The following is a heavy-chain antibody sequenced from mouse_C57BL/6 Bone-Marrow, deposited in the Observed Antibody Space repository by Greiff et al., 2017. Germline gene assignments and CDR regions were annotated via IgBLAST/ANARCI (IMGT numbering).Heavy chain of an antibody. CDR1: GYSFTGYY. CDR2: INPSTGGT. CDR3: ARRHYSKFDY. Sequence: EVQLQQSGPELVKPGASVKISCKASGYSFTGYYMNWVKQSPEKSLEWIGEINPSTGGTTYNQKFKAKATLTVDKSSSTAYMQLKSLTSEDSAVYYCARRHYSKFDYWGQGTTLTVSS. D-gene: IGHD2-5*01. V-gene: IGHV1-42*01. J-gene: IGHJ2*01.